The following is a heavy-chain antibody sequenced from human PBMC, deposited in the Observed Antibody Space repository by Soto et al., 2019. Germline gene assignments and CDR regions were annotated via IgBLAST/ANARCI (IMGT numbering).Heavy chain of an antibody. CDR2: ISAYNGKT. CDR3: ARGVSQPLRYYSGMEV. J-gene: IGHJ6*02. V-gene: IGHV1-18*01. CDR1: GYTFTSYG. D-gene: IGHD6-13*01. Sequence: QVQLVQSGAEVKKPGASVKVSCKASGYTFTSYGITWVRQAPGQGLEWMGWISAYNGKTNYAQKRQGRVTMTTETATRTAYMGLRSLRSDDTAVYYCARGVSQPLRYYSGMEVWGQGTRSPSP.